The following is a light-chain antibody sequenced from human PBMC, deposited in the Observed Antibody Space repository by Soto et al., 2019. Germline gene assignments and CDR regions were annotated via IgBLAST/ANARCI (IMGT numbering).Light chain of an antibody. Sequence: MPQPPSTLSASVADRVTITSRASQRVSNNYLAWYQQKPGQAPRLLIYSASNRATGIPARFGGSGSGTEFSLTITSLQPEDFATYYCQQLFDSPVTFGQGTRLEIK. CDR3: QQLFDSPVT. CDR1: QRVSNNY. V-gene: IGKV3D-7*01. CDR2: SAS. J-gene: IGKJ5*01.